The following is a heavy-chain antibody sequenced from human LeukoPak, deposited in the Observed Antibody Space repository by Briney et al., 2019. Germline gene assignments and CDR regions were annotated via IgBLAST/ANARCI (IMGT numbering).Heavy chain of an antibody. CDR1: GFTFNDFA. V-gene: IGHV3-23*01. J-gene: IGHJ3*01. D-gene: IGHD3-16*01. Sequence: PGGSLRLSCAASGFTFNDFAMTWVRQAPGKGLEWVSTIADAGTYYADSVKGRFIISRDNSKNMLYLQLNSRRADDTAKYYCARNLGPFDVRGHGTMVTVSS. CDR3: ARNLGPFDV. CDR2: IADAGT.